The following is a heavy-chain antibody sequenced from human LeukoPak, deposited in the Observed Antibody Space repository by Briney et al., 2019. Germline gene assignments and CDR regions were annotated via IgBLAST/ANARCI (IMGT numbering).Heavy chain of an antibody. CDR1: GFTFSSYW. Sequence: GGSLRLSCVVSGFTFSSYWMHWVRQAPGEGLVWASRIRYDGSSAAYADSVKGRLTISRDNAKNTLYLQMNSLSAEDTAVYYCVRGTMNAIDQLDYWGQGTLVTVSS. CDR2: IRYDGSSA. D-gene: IGHD1-1*01. V-gene: IGHV3-74*01. CDR3: VRGTMNAIDQLDY. J-gene: IGHJ4*02.